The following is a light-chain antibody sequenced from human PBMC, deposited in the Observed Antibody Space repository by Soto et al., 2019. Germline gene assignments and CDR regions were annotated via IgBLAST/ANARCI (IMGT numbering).Light chain of an antibody. CDR2: EVS. J-gene: IGLJ1*01. CDR3: SSYTTSRAYV. CDR1: SSDVGAYNY. V-gene: IGLV2-14*01. Sequence: QSALTQPASVSGSPGQSITISCTGTSSDVGAYNYVSWYQQQSGKAPKLMIHEVSNRPSGVSNRFSGSKSGNTASLTISGLQAEDDADYYCSSYTTSRAYVFGIGTKVTVL.